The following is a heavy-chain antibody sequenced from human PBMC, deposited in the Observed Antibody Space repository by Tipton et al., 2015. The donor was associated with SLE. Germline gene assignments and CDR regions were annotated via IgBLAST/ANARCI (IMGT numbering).Heavy chain of an antibody. CDR2: INYSGST. CDR1: GGSFSGYY. V-gene: IGHV4-34*01. Sequence: GLVKPSETLSLTCAVYGGSFSGYYWSWIRQPPGKGLEWIGEINYSGSTNYNPSLKSRVTISVDTSKNQFSLKMTSVTAADTAVYYCARGGAMVRGVMVFDYWGQGTLVTVSS. D-gene: IGHD3-10*01. J-gene: IGHJ4*02. CDR3: ARGGAMVRGVMVFDY.